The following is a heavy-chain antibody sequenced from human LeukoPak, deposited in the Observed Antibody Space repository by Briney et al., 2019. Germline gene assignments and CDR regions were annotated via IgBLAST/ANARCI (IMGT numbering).Heavy chain of an antibody. CDR1: GFPFSGYA. D-gene: IGHD3-22*01. J-gene: IGHJ4*02. CDR3: ARHRGPSLHSSGYFDY. V-gene: IGHV3-30-3*01. CDR2: ISHDGTNK. Sequence: GGSLRLSCAASGFPFSGYAIHWVRQAPGKGLEWVAVISHDGTNKYYADSVRGRFTISRDNSKNTLYLQMNSLRTEDTAVYYCARHRGPSLHSSGYFDYWGQGTLVTVSS.